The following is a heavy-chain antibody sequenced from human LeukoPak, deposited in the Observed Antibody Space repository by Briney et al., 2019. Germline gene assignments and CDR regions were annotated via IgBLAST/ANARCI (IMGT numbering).Heavy chain of an antibody. V-gene: IGHV4-59*01. D-gene: IGHD4-23*01. J-gene: IGHJ4*02. CDR1: GGSLSSYY. CDR3: ARLGGNSCFDY. Sequence: SETLSLTCTVSGGSLSSYYWSWIRQPPGKGLEWIGYIYYSGSTNYNPSLKSRDTISVDTSKNQFSLKLSSVTAADTAVYYCARLGGNSCFDYWGQGTLVTVSS. CDR2: IYYSGST.